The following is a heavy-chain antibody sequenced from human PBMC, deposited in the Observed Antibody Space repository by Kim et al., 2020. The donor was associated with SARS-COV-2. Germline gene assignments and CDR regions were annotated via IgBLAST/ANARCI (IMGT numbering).Heavy chain of an antibody. V-gene: IGHV3-72*01. D-gene: IGHD1-7*01. CDR2: IRNKAKSYST. CDR1: GFTFSDHY. Sequence: GGSLRLSCAASGFTFSDHYMDWVRQAPGKGLEWVARIRNKAKSYSTEYAPSVKGRFTVSRDDSQSSVNLQMNSLKTEDMAVYYCARDFTGTSGYWGQGTLVTVSS. CDR3: ARDFTGTSGY. J-gene: IGHJ4*02.